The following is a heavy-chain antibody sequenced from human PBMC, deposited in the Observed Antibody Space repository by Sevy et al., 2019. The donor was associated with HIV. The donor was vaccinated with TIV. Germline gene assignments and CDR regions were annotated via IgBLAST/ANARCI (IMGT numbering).Heavy chain of an antibody. D-gene: IGHD3-22*01. J-gene: IGHJ4*02. CDR2: ISSSGTSI. CDR3: ARRTGLREGEDYYDSSGYYGFFDF. Sequence: GGSLRLSCAVSGFTFSDHYMSWIRQAPGKGLEWISYISSSGTSIYYADSVKGRFTVSRDNAKDSLYLQMNSLRAEDTAVYYCARRTGLREGEDYYDSSGYYGFFDFWGQGTLVTVSS. CDR1: GFTFSDHY. V-gene: IGHV3-11*01.